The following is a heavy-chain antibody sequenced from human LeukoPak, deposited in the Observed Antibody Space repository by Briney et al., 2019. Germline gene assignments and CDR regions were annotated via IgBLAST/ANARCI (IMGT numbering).Heavy chain of an antibody. CDR3: ARSSGWYGDY. Sequence: GGSLRLSCAASGFTFSNAWMSWVRQAPGKGLEWVANIKQDGSEKYYVDSVKGRFTISRDNAKNSLYLQMNSLRAEDTAVYYCARSSGWYGDYWGQGTLVTVSS. J-gene: IGHJ4*02. CDR2: IKQDGSEK. V-gene: IGHV3-7*01. CDR1: GFTFSNAW. D-gene: IGHD6-19*01.